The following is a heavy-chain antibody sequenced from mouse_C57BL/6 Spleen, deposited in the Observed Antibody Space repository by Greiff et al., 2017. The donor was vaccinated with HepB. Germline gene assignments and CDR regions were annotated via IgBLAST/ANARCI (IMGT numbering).Heavy chain of an antibody. CDR1: GYTFTSYW. CDR2: INPSNGGT. Sequence: VQLQESGTELVKPGASVKLSCKASGYTFTSYWMHWVKQRPGQGLEWIGNINPSNGGTNYNEKFKSKATLTVDKSSSTAYMQLSSLTSEDSAVYYCARRLYYNGAMDYWGQGTSVTVSS. CDR3: ARRLYYNGAMDY. V-gene: IGHV1-53*01. D-gene: IGHD2-1*01. J-gene: IGHJ4*01.